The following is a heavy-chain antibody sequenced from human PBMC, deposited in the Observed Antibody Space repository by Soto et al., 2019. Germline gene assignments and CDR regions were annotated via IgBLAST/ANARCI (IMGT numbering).Heavy chain of an antibody. CDR3: ARDPEANRGWDFDF. Sequence: PGGSLRLSCAASGFTFSSYTMAWVRQAPGTGLEWVSSIRSDGSETHYAASVKGRFTISRDNAHDSLYLQMNSLRAEDTAMYYCARDPEANRGWDFDFWGQGIVVTVSS. J-gene: IGHJ4*02. D-gene: IGHD7-27*01. CDR1: GFTFSSYT. CDR2: IRSDGSET. V-gene: IGHV3-21*01.